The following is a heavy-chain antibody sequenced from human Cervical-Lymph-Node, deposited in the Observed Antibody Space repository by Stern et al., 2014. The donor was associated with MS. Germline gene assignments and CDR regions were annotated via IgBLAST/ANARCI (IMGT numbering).Heavy chain of an antibody. D-gene: IGHD6-13*01. CDR1: GGSGTSGSYY. CDR2: LYTMGTT. Sequence: QVQLQESGPGLVRPSHTLSLSCTVPGGSGTSGSYYWSWIRQPAGKGLEGIGRLYTMGTTNYIPTRKSQVTSSLDSSRNQVSRTLSTEPTADTAVYYCARSDQSSIDEGYYYFDFWGQGTLVTVSS. J-gene: IGHJ4*02. V-gene: IGHV4-61*02. CDR3: ARSDQSSIDEGYYYFDF.